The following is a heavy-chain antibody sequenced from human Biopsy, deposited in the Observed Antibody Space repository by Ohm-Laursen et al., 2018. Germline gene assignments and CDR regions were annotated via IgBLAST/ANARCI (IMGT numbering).Heavy chain of an antibody. CDR3: ARRGSGGRSFDY. CDR1: GDSINSSY. Sequence: ETLSLTCTVSGDSINSSYWSWIRQAPGKGLEWIGFISNSGNTNYNPSLKSRVTISADTSKNQFSLKLGSVTVADTAVFYCARRGSGGRSFDYWGRGSLVTVSS. V-gene: IGHV4-59*08. D-gene: IGHD2-15*01. J-gene: IGHJ4*02. CDR2: ISNSGNT.